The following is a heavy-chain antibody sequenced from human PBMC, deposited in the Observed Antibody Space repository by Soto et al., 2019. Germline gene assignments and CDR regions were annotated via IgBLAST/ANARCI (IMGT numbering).Heavy chain of an antibody. CDR1: GGSFSGYY. CDR2: INHSGST. CDR3: ARVDGDYSFYYYYGMDV. Sequence: SETLSLTCAVYGGSFSGYYWSWIRQPPGKGLEWIGEINHSGSTSYNPSLKSRVTISVDTSKNQFSLKLSSVTAADTAVYYCARVDGDYSFYYYYGMDVWGQGTTVTVSS. V-gene: IGHV4-34*01. J-gene: IGHJ6*02. D-gene: IGHD4-17*01.